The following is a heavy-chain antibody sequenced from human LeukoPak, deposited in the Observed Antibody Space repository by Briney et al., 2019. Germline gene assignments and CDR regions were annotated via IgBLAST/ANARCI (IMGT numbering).Heavy chain of an antibody. CDR2: IYYSGST. CDR3: ARDLYYYGSGSWGLNWFDP. J-gene: IGHJ5*02. Sequence: PSETLSLTRTVSGYSISSGYYWGWIRQPPGKGLEWIGYIYYSGSTNYNPSLKSRVTISVDTSKNQFSLKLSSVTAADTAVYYCARDLYYYGSGSWGLNWFDPWGQGTLVTVSS. CDR1: GYSISSGYY. V-gene: IGHV4-61*01. D-gene: IGHD3-10*01.